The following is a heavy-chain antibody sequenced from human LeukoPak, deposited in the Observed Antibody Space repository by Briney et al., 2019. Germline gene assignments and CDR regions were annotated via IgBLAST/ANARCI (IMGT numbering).Heavy chain of an antibody. CDR3: ATDPWGVGAHSAFDI. J-gene: IGHJ3*02. CDR1: GYTLTELS. CDR2: FDPEDGET. D-gene: IGHD1-26*01. V-gene: IGHV1-24*01. Sequence: ASVKVSCKVSGYTLTELSMHWVRQAPGKGPEWMGGFDPEDGETIYAQKFQGRVTMTEDTSTDTAYMELSSLRSEDTAVYHCATDPWGVGAHSAFDIWGQGTMVTVSS.